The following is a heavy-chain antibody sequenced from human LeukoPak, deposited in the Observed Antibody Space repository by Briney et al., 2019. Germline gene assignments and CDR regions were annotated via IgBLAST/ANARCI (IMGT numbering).Heavy chain of an antibody. V-gene: IGHV3-21*01. CDR3: ARDPRLGYSSSWYSPNYYYYMDV. J-gene: IGHJ6*03. Sequence: GGSLRLSCAASGFTFSSYSMNWVRQAPGKGLEWVSSISSSSSYIYYADSVKGRFTISRDNAKNSLYLQMNSLRAEDTAVYYCARDPRLGYSSSWYSPNYYYYMDVWGKGTTVTISS. CDR2: ISSSSSYI. D-gene: IGHD6-13*01. CDR1: GFTFSSYS.